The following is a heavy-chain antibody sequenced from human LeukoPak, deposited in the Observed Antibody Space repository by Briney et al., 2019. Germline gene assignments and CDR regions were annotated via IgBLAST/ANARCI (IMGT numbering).Heavy chain of an antibody. V-gene: IGHV4-30-4*07. J-gene: IGHJ1*01. CDR3: ASGSFTYCSGGSCSEYSAEYFQH. Sequence: PSQTLSLTCAVSGGPISSGGYSWSWIRQPPGKGLEWIGYIYYSGSTYYNPSLKSRVTISVDTSKNQFSLKLSSVTAADTAVYYCASGSFTYCSGGSCSEYSAEYFQHWGQGTLVTVSS. CDR1: GGPISSGGYS. D-gene: IGHD2-15*01. CDR2: IYYSGST.